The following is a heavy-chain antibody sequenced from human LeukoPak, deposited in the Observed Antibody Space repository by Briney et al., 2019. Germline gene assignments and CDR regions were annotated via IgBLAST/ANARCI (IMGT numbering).Heavy chain of an antibody. J-gene: IGHJ3*02. V-gene: IGHV1-2*02. CDR3: ARSSGSYYGAFDI. CDR2: INPNSGGT. Sequence: GASVKVSCKASGYTFTCYYMHWVRQAPGQGLEWMGWINPNSGGTNYAQKFQGRVTMTRDTSISTAYMELSRLRSDDTAVYYCARSSGSYYGAFDIWGQGTMVTVSS. CDR1: GYTFTCYY. D-gene: IGHD1-26*01.